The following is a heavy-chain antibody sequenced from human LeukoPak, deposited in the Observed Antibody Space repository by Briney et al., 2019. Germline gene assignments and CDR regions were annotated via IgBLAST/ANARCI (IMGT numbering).Heavy chain of an antibody. D-gene: IGHD2-21*01. CDR1: GFTFSSYA. Sequence: GGSLRLSCAASGFTFSSYAMTWVRQAPGKGLEWVSAISGSGGSTNYADSVKGRFTISRDNSKNTLYLQMNSLRAEDTAVYYCAKDRPILTGWRDAFDIWGQGTMVTVSS. CDR2: ISGSGGST. V-gene: IGHV3-23*01. CDR3: AKDRPILTGWRDAFDI. J-gene: IGHJ3*02.